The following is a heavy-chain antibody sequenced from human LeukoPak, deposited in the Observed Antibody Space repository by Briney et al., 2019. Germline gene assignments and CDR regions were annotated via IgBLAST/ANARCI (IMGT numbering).Heavy chain of an antibody. Sequence: GASVTVSCKASGYTLTGYYMHWVRQAPGQGLEWMGWIKPNSGGTKYAQKFKGRVTMTRDTSISTVYMELSRLRSDDTAVYYCARVGYSSGWTHRIYYYYIDVWGKGTTVTISS. V-gene: IGHV1-2*02. CDR3: ARVGYSSGWTHRIYYYYIDV. CDR2: IKPNSGGT. CDR1: GYTLTGYY. J-gene: IGHJ6*03. D-gene: IGHD6-19*01.